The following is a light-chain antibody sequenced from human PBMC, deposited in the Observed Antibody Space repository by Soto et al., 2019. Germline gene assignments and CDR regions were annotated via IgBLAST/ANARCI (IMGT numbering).Light chain of an antibody. Sequence: QSALTQPPSASGSPGQSVAISCTGTSRDGGGQNYVSWYQQHPGKAPKLIIYAVSNRPSGVPDRFSGSKSGNTASLTISGLRAEDEADYYCCSHAGTNNYVFGNGTKCTV. J-gene: IGLJ1*01. CDR3: CSHAGTNNYV. CDR2: AVS. CDR1: SRDGGGQNY. V-gene: IGLV2-8*01.